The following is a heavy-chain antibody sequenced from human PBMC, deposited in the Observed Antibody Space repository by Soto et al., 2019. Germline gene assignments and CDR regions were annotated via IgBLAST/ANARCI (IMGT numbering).Heavy chain of an antibody. CDR2: TRNKANSYTT. CDR1: GFTFSDHY. J-gene: IGHJ6*02. V-gene: IGHV3-72*01. CDR3: ARGAESEGYYYYYYGMDV. Sequence: GGSLRLSCAASGFTFSDHYMDLVRQAPGKGLEWAGRTRNKANSYTTEYAASVKGRFTISRDDSKNSLYLQMNSLKTEDTAVYYCARGAESEGYYYYYYGMDVWGQGTTVTVSS.